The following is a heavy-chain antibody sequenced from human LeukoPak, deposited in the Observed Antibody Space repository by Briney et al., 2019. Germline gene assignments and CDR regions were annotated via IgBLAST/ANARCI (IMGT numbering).Heavy chain of an antibody. CDR3: ARDEGDYYGSGSYFGL. V-gene: IGHV4-39*07. D-gene: IGHD3-10*01. J-gene: IGHJ2*01. CDR2: IYYSGST. Sequence: SETLSLTCTVSGGSISSSSYYWGWIRQPPGKGLEWIGSIYYSGSTYYNPSLKSRVTISVDTSKNQFSLKLSSVTAADTAVYYCARDEGDYYGSGSYFGLWGRGTLVTVSS. CDR1: GGSISSSSYY.